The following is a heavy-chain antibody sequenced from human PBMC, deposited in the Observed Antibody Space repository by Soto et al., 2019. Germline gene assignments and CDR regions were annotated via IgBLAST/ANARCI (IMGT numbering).Heavy chain of an antibody. D-gene: IGHD1-26*01. Sequence: EVQLAESGGGLIQPGGSLRLSCAASGFTVSSNYMSWVRQAPGKGLEWVSVIYSGGSTYYADSVKGRFTISRDNSKNTLYLQMNSLRDEDTAVYYCARGIAGATSDYWGQGTLVTVSS. CDR1: GFTVSSNY. V-gene: IGHV3-53*01. CDR2: IYSGGST. CDR3: ARGIAGATSDY. J-gene: IGHJ4*02.